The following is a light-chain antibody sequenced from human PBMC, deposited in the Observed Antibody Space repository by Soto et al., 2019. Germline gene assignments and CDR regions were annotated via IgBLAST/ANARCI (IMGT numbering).Light chain of an antibody. CDR1: QSVSSSY. V-gene: IGKV3-20*01. J-gene: IGKJ1*01. CDR2: GAS. CDR3: QQYGSSPWA. Sequence: EIVLTQSPGTLSLSPGERATLSCRASQSVSSSYLAWYQQKPGQAPRLLIYGASSRATGIPDRFSGSGSGTDFTLTISRXXPEDFAVYYCQQYGSSPWAFGQGTKXEX.